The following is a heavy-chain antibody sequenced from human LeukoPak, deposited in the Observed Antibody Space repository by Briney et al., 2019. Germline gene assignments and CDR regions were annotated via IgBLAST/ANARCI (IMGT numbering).Heavy chain of an antibody. V-gene: IGHV3-7*01. Sequence: PGGSLRLSCAASGFTFSSYWMSWVRQAPGKGLEWVANIKQDGSEKYYVDSVKGRFTISRDNAKNSLYLQMNSLRAEDTAVYYCARAKPPNLLNYYDSSDYGVYFDYWGQGTLVTVSS. CDR1: GFTFSSYW. CDR2: IKQDGSEK. CDR3: ARAKPPNLLNYYDSSDYGVYFDY. D-gene: IGHD3-22*01. J-gene: IGHJ4*02.